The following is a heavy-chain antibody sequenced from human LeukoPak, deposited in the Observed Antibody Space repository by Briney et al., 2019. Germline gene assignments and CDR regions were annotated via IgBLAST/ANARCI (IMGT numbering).Heavy chain of an antibody. CDR1: GGSISSSSYY. D-gene: IGHD2-15*01. Sequence: PSETLSLTCTVSGGSISSSSYYWGWIRQPPGKGLEWIGSIYYSGGTYYNPSLKSRVTISVDTSKNQFSLKLSSVTAADTAVYYCATTATRYCSGGSCYFDDYWGQGTLVTVSS. CDR3: ATTATRYCSGGSCYFDDY. CDR2: IYYSGGT. J-gene: IGHJ4*02. V-gene: IGHV4-39*07.